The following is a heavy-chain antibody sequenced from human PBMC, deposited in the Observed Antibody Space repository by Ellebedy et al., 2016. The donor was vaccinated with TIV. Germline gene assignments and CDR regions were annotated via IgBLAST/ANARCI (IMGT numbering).Heavy chain of an antibody. CDR3: ARDMAWGNERVIDAFDI. CDR1: GFTFTPYS. V-gene: IGHV3-48*04. D-gene: IGHD7-27*01. Sequence: GGSLRLSCTASGFTFTPYSMNWVRQAPGKGPEWLSYISGSTITSYYADSVKGRFTISRDNAKNSLYLQMNDLGVEDTAVYFCARDMAWGNERVIDAFDIWGHGTLVTVSS. J-gene: IGHJ3*02. CDR2: ISGSTITS.